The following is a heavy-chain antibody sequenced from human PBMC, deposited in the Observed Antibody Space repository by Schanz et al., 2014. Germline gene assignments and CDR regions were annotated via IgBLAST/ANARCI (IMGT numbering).Heavy chain of an antibody. D-gene: IGHD2-15*01. CDR2: ISYDVNNK. CDR1: GFTFSSYA. Sequence: QVQLVESGGCVVQPGRSLRLSCAASGFTFSSYAMHWVRQAPGKGLEWVALISYDVNNKYYADSVKGRFTISRDNSKNTLYLRMISLRAEDTAMFYCAREIPAGGHFDYWGQGTLVSVSS. J-gene: IGHJ4*02. CDR3: AREIPAGGHFDY. V-gene: IGHV3-30*04.